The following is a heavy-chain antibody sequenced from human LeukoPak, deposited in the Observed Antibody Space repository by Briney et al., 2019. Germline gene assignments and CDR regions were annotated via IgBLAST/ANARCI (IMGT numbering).Heavy chain of an antibody. CDR2: ISYDGSNK. D-gene: IGHD6-19*01. Sequence: GGSLRLSCAVSGFTFSSYAMHWVRQAPGKGLEWVAVISYDGSNKYYADSVKGRFTISRDNSKNTLYLQMNSLRAEDTAVYYCARSRGAVAGLYYFDYWGQGTLVTVSS. V-gene: IGHV3-30-3*01. CDR3: ARSRGAVAGLYYFDY. J-gene: IGHJ4*02. CDR1: GFTFSSYA.